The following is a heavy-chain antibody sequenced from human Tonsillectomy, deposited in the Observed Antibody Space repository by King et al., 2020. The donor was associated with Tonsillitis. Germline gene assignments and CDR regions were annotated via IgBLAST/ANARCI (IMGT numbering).Heavy chain of an antibody. CDR1: GFTFSDYS. CDR2: YDGHIDTL. J-gene: IGHJ3*02. D-gene: IGHD1-1*01. Sequence: QLVESGGGLVQPGGSLRLSCAASGFTFSDYSMNWVLQAPGKGLEWIAHYDGHIDTLWYADSVRGRFTTSRENAKDSLFLHMNSLRAEDTAVYYCARDFAYSFDNWGQGTMVTVSS. CDR3: ARDFAYSFDN. V-gene: IGHV3-48*01.